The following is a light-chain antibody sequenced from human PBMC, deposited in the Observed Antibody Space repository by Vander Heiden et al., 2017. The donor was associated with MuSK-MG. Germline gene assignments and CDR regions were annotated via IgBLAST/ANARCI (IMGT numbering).Light chain of an antibody. CDR3: QQCYNVQNT. V-gene: IGKV1-39*01. CDR2: AAS. CDR1: QSISSY. J-gene: IGKJ2*01. Sequence: DIQMTQPPSSLSASVGDRVTITCRASQSISSYLNWYQQKPGKAPKLLIYAASSLQSGVPSRFSGSGSGTDFTLTISSLQPEDFATYYCQQCYNVQNTFGQGTKLEIK.